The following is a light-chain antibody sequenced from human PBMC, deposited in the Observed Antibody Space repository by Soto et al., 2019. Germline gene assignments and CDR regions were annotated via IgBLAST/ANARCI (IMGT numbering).Light chain of an antibody. J-gene: IGKJ1*01. CDR2: DAS. Sequence: DIQMTQSPFTLSASLGDIVTITCRASQSVSNRLAWHQQKPGKAPKLLIYDASSLESGVPSRFSGSGSGTEFTLTISSLQPDDFATYYCQQYNSYWTFGQGTKVDIK. V-gene: IGKV1-5*01. CDR3: QQYNSYWT. CDR1: QSVSNR.